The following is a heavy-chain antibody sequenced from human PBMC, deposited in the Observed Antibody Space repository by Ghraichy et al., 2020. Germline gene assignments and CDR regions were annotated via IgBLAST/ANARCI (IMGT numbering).Heavy chain of an antibody. Sequence: GVLRLSCAASGFTFSSYWMHWVRQAPGKGLVWVSRINSDGSSTSYADSVKGRFTISRDNAKNTLYLQMNSLRAEDTAVYYCARDRGDASFDPWGQGTLVTVSS. D-gene: IGHD3-10*01. CDR3: ARDRGDASFDP. J-gene: IGHJ5*02. V-gene: IGHV3-74*01. CDR1: GFTFSSYW. CDR2: INSDGSST.